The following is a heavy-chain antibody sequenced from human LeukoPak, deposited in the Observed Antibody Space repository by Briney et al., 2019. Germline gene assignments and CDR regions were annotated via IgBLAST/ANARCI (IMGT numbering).Heavy chain of an antibody. Sequence: SETLSLTCALSGGSITISNSSWIPQPPGKGLEWIGFIYYRGSTKYNPSLKSRLTISVDTSKNQFSLKLSSVTAADTAVYYCARNGSNRNNSSFVFWGLGTLVTVSS. CDR1: GGSITISN. CDR2: IYYRGST. V-gene: IGHV4-59*08. CDR3: ARNGSNRNNSSFVF. D-gene: IGHD2/OR15-2a*01. J-gene: IGHJ4*02.